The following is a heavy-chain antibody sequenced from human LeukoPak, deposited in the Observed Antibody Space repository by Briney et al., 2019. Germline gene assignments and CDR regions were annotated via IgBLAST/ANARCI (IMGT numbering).Heavy chain of an antibody. CDR1: GYTFTSYG. Sequence: GASVKVSCKASGYTFTSYGISWVRQAPGQGLEWMGWISAYNGNTNYAQKLQGRVTMTTDTSTSTAYMGLRSLRPDDTAVYYCARDPYYDSSGYSYWYFDLWGRGTLVTVSS. CDR2: ISAYNGNT. J-gene: IGHJ2*01. V-gene: IGHV1-18*01. D-gene: IGHD3-22*01. CDR3: ARDPYYDSSGYSYWYFDL.